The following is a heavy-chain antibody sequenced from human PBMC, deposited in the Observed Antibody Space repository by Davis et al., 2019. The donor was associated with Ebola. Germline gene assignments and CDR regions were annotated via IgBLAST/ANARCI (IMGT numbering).Heavy chain of an antibody. J-gene: IGHJ5*02. Sequence: SVKVSCKASGGTFSSYAISWVRQAPGQGLEWMGGIIPIFGTANYAQKFQGRVTITADKSTSTAYMELSSLRSEDTAVYYCARDLTTVTTSWFDPWGQGTLVTVSS. D-gene: IGHD4-17*01. CDR2: IIPIFGTA. V-gene: IGHV1-69*06. CDR1: GGTFSSYA. CDR3: ARDLTTVTTSWFDP.